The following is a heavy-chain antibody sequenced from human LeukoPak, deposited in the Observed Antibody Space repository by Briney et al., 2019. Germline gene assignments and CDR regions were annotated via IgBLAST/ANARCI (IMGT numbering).Heavy chain of an antibody. D-gene: IGHD4-11*01. J-gene: IGHJ6*03. CDR1: GYTFSSYG. V-gene: IGHV1-18*01. CDR2: ISAYNGDT. Sequence: GASVKVSCKASGYTFSSYGISWARQAPGQGLEWMGWISAYNGDTHYAQKFQGRVTMTTDTSTSTAYMELRSLRSDDTAMYYCARRGGKNYSDYLLYYYYMDVWGKGTTVTVSS. CDR3: ARRGGKNYSDYLLYYYYMDV.